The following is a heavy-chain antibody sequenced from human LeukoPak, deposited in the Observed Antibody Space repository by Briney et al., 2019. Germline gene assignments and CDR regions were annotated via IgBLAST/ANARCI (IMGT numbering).Heavy chain of an antibody. Sequence: GASVKVSCKASGGTFSSYAISWVRQAPGQGLEWMGRIIPIFGTANYAQKFQGRVTITADESTSTAYMELSSLRSEDTAVYYCARASITIFGVVKGQGYWFDPWGQGTLVTVSS. V-gene: IGHV1-69*13. CDR1: GGTFSSYA. D-gene: IGHD3-3*01. CDR3: ARASITIFGVVKGQGYWFDP. CDR2: IIPIFGTA. J-gene: IGHJ5*02.